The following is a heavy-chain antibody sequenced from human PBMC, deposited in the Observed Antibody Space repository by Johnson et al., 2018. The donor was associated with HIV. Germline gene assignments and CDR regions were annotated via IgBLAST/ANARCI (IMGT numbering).Heavy chain of an antibody. Sequence: QVQLVESGGGVVQPGRSLRLSCAASGFTFSSYAMHWVRQAPGKGLEWVAVISYDGSNKYYADSVKGRFTISRDNSKNTLYLQMNSLRAEDTAVYYCARDRSTSKSPRGAFDIWGQGTMVTVSS. J-gene: IGHJ3*02. CDR1: GFTFSSYA. CDR2: ISYDGSNK. V-gene: IGHV3-30*04. CDR3: ARDRSTSKSPRGAFDI. D-gene: IGHD1-26*01.